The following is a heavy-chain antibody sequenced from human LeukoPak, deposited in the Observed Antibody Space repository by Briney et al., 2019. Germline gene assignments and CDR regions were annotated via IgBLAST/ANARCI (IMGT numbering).Heavy chain of an antibody. CDR1: GFTFCDYA. J-gene: IGHJ4*02. CDR2: IISKAYGGTT. Sequence: GGALMLSSSASGFTFCDYAISWFLRAPGEGREGVGFIISKAYGGTTEYAASGKGRFTISRDDSKSIAYLQMNSLTTEDTAVYYCTRCAPLLWFGGPQFYWGQGTLVTVAS. V-gene: IGHV3-49*03. CDR3: TRCAPLLWFGGPQFY. D-gene: IGHD3-10*01.